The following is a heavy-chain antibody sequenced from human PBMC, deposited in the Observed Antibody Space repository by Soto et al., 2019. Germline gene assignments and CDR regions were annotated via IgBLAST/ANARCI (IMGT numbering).Heavy chain of an antibody. CDR3: AECRYDILTGYFDY. D-gene: IGHD3-9*01. Sequence: GGSLRLSCAASGFTFSSYAMSWVRQAPGKGLEWVSAISGSGGSTYYADSVKGRFTISRDNSKNPLYLQMNSLRAEDTAVYYCAECRYDILTGYFDYLGQGTLVTVSS. J-gene: IGHJ4*02. V-gene: IGHV3-23*01. CDR2: ISGSGGST. CDR1: GFTFSSYA.